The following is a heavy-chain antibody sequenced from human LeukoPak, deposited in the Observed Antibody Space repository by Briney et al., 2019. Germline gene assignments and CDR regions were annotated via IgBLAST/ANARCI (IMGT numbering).Heavy chain of an antibody. V-gene: IGHV3-30*04. J-gene: IGHJ4*02. CDR1: GFTFSSYA. Sequence: GGSLRLSCAASGFTFSSYAMHWVRQAPGKGLEWVAVISYDGSNKYYADSVKGRFTISRDNSKNTLYLQMNSLRAEDTAVYYCAKDLGSSGYFDYWGQGTLVTVSS. CDR3: AKDLGSSGYFDY. D-gene: IGHD3-22*01. CDR2: ISYDGSNK.